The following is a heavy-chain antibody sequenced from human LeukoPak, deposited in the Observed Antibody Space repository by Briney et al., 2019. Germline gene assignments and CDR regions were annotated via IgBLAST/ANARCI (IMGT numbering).Heavy chain of an antibody. Sequence: GASVKVSCKASGYTFTDYYIHWVRQAPGQGLEWMGWIKPNSGGANYAQKFQGRVIMTRDTSISTAYMDLSRLRSDDTAVYYCARDGHDSSGYYEDYWGQGTLVTVSS. CDR1: GYTFTDYY. V-gene: IGHV1-2*02. J-gene: IGHJ4*02. CDR3: ARDGHDSSGYYEDY. D-gene: IGHD3-22*01. CDR2: IKPNSGGA.